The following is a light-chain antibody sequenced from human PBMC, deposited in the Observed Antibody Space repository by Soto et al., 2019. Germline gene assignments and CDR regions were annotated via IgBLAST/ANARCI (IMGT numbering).Light chain of an antibody. J-gene: IGLJ3*02. CDR2: EVS. V-gene: IGLV2-18*02. CDR1: SSDVGSYNR. CDR3: SSYTSSTTWV. Sequence: QSALTQPPSVSGFPGPSVTISCTGTSSDVGSYNRVSWYQQPPGTAPKLMIYEVSNRPSGVPDRFSGSKSGNTASLTISGLQAEDEADYYCSSYTSSTTWVFGGGTALTLL.